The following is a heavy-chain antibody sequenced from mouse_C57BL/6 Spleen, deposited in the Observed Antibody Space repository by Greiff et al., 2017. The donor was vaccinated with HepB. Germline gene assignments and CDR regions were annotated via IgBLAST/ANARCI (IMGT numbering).Heavy chain of an antibody. J-gene: IGHJ1*03. D-gene: IGHD1-1*01. CDR3: ARSGTTDWYFDV. Sequence: VQLQQSGAELAKPGASVKLSCKASGYTFTSYWMHWVKQRPIQGLEWIGNIDPSDSETHYNQKFKDKATLTVDKSSSTAYMQLSSLTSEDSAVYYCARSGTTDWYFDVWGTGTTVTVSS. CDR2: IDPSDSET. CDR1: GYTFTSYW. V-gene: IGHV1-52*01.